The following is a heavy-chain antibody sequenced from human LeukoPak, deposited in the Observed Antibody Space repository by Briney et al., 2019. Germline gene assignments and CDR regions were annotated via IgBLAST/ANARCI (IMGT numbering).Heavy chain of an antibody. J-gene: IGHJ4*02. CDR2: ISAYNGNT. CDR3: ARAVSYDSTFDY. CDR1: GYTFTSYG. D-gene: IGHD3-22*01. V-gene: IGHV1-18*01. Sequence: ASVKVSCKASGYTFTSYGISWVRQAPGQGPEWMGWISAYNGNTNYAQKLQGRVTMTTDTSTSTAYMELGSLRSDDTAVYYCARAVSYDSTFDYWGQGTLVTVSS.